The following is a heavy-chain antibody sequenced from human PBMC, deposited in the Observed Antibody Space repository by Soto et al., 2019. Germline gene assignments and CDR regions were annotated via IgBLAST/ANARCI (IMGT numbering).Heavy chain of an antibody. CDR3: AKGHTTSVFSYCDR. CDR1: GFTFDDYA. V-gene: IGHV3-9*01. CDR2: ISWNSGNI. J-gene: IGHJ2*01. D-gene: IGHD3-16*01. Sequence: EVQLVESGGGLVQPGRSLRLSCAASGFTFDDYAMNWVRQAPGKGLEWVSSISWNSGNIVYADSVKGRFTISRDNAKNSLYLQMSILRAEDTAFYYCAKGHTTSVFSYCDRWGRGVLVTVSS.